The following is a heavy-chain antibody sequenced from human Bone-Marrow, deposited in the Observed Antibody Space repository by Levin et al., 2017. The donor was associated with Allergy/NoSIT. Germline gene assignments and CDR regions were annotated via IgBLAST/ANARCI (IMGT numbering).Heavy chain of an antibody. Sequence: GGSLRLSCAASGFTFSSYGMHWVRQAPGKGLEWVAVIWYDGSNKYYADSVKGRFTISRDNSKNTLYLQMNSLRAEDTAVYYCARQTPDYGDYGWYFDLWAVAPWSLSPQ. D-gene: IGHD4-17*01. V-gene: IGHV3-33*01. CDR3: ARQTPDYGDYGWYFDL. J-gene: IGHJ2*01. CDR1: GFTFSSYG. CDR2: IWYDGSNK.